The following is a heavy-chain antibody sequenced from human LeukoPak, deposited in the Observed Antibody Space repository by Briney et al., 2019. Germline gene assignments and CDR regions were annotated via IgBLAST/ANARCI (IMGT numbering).Heavy chain of an antibody. CDR3: AELGITMIGGV. Sequence: GGSLRLSCTGSGLTFRDYGMSWFRQAPGKGLEWVSYISSSGGTIYYADSVKGRFTISRDNAKNSLYLQMNSLRAEDTAVYYCAELGITMIGGVWGKGTTVTISS. J-gene: IGHJ6*04. CDR1: GLTFRDYG. D-gene: IGHD3-10*02. CDR2: ISSSGGTI. V-gene: IGHV3-48*03.